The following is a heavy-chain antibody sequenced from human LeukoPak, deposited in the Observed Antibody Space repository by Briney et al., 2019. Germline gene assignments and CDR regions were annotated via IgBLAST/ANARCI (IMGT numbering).Heavy chain of an antibody. Sequence: PGGSLRLSCAASGFTFSSCAMNWVRQAPGKGLEWVSVISGSGGTTYYADSVKGRFTISRDNSENTLYLQMNSLRAEDTAVYYCAKDGSLIRGAIITSFDNWGQGTLVTVSS. D-gene: IGHD3-10*01. V-gene: IGHV3-23*01. J-gene: IGHJ4*02. CDR1: GFTFSSCA. CDR3: AKDGSLIRGAIITSFDN. CDR2: ISGSGGTT.